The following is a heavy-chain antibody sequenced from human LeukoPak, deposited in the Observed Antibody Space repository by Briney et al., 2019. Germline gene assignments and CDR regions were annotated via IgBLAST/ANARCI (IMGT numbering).Heavy chain of an antibody. CDR1: GFTFSNAW. CDR3: AREGGSCTSNSCSDYFDY. V-gene: IGHV3-23*01. Sequence: PGGSLRLSCAASGFTFSNAWMSWVRQAPGMGLEWVSTISGGGGSTHYADSVKGRFTISRDNSKDTVFLQMNNLRAEDTAIYYCAREGGSCTSNSCSDYFDYWGQGTLVTVSP. D-gene: IGHD6-13*01. CDR2: ISGGGGST. J-gene: IGHJ4*02.